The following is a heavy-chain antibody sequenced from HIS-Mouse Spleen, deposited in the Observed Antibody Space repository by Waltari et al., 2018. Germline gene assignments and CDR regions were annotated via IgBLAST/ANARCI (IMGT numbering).Heavy chain of an antibody. CDR2: MNPNSGNT. CDR3: ARVYYDFWSGYYY. CDR1: GDTFTSYD. J-gene: IGHJ4*02. Sequence: QVQLVKSGAEVKKPGASGKVSSKASGDTFTSYDINWVRQATGQGLEWMGWMNPNSGNTGYAQKFQGRVTMTRNTSISTAYMELSSLRSEDTAVYYCARVYYDFWSGYYYWGQGTLVTVSS. V-gene: IGHV1-8*01. D-gene: IGHD3-3*01.